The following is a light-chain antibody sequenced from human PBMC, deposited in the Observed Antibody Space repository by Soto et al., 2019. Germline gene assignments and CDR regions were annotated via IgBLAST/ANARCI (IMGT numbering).Light chain of an antibody. CDR2: GAS. V-gene: IGKV3-20*01. CDR1: QSISSIY. CDR3: QQYGSSPLT. Sequence: EIVLTQSPGTLSLSPGERATLSCRASQSISSIYFAWYQQKPGQAPRLLIYGASRRATGIPDRFSGSGSGTDFTLTISRLEPEDFAVYYCQQYGSSPLTFGGGTKVEIK. J-gene: IGKJ4*01.